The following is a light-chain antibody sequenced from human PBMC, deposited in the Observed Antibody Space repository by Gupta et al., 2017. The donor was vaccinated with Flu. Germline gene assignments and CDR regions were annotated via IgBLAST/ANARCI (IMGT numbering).Light chain of an antibody. Sequence: DIQMTQSPSTLSASVGDRVTITCRASQSVNSWLAWYQQKPGKAPKLLIYKASSLESGVPSRFSGSGSGTEFTLTINSLQPDDFATYYCQQDSSYPHTFGQGTKLEIK. CDR1: QSVNSW. CDR3: QQDSSYPHT. CDR2: KAS. J-gene: IGKJ2*01. V-gene: IGKV1-5*03.